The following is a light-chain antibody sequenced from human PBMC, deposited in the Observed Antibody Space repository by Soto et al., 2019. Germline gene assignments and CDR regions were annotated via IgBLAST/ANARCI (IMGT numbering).Light chain of an antibody. CDR1: QDVSTY. Sequence: DIQMTQSPSSVSTSVGDRVTITCRASQDVSTYLVWYQQKPGKAPNLLIYAATTLQSGVPSRFSGSGSGTDFTLTISSLQPEDLGTYYWQQTSSFPLTFGGGTKVEIK. CDR2: AAT. V-gene: IGKV1-12*01. J-gene: IGKJ4*01. CDR3: QQTSSFPLT.